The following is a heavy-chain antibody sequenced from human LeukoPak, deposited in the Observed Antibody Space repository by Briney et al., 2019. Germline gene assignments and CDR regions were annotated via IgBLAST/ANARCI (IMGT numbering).Heavy chain of an antibody. D-gene: IGHD1-26*01. J-gene: IGHJ3*02. V-gene: IGHV1-46*03. CDR3: ASLWANSGSPGHAFDI. CDR2: INPSGGST. Sequence: ASVKVSCKASGYTFTSYYMHWVRQAPGQGLEWMGIINPSGGSTSYAQKFQGRVTMTRDTSTSTVYMELSSLRSEDTAVYYCASLWANSGSPGHAFDIWGQGTMVTVSS. CDR1: GYTFTSYY.